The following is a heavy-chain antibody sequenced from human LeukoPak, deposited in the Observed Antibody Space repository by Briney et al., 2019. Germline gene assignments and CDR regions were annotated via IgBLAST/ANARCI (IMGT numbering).Heavy chain of an antibody. J-gene: IGHJ6*03. V-gene: IGHV4-4*07. D-gene: IGHD3-3*01. CDR2: IYSTGST. CDR3: ARMSYDRTGEGRANLYYYYMAV. Sequence: PSETLSLTCTVSGGPVSGYYCSWIRQPAGKGLEWIGRIYSTGSTDYNASLKSRVTMSVDTSKNQFSLKLSSVTAADTAVYYCARMSYDRTGEGRANLYYYYMAVWGKGTTVTVSS. CDR1: GGPVSGYY.